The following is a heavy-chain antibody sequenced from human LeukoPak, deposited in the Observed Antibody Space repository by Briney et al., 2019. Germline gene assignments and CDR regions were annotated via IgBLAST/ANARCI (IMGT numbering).Heavy chain of an antibody. CDR3: ASVLSDFWSGYPPSPPFVY. V-gene: IGHV1-2*02. CDR1: GYTFTGYY. CDR2: INPNSGGT. Sequence: ASVKVSCKASGYTFTGYYMHWVRQAPGQGLEWMGWINPNSGGTNYAQKFQGRVTMTRDTSISTAYMELSRLRSDDTAVYYCASVLSDFWSGYPPSPPFVYWGQGTLVTVSS. D-gene: IGHD3-3*01. J-gene: IGHJ4*02.